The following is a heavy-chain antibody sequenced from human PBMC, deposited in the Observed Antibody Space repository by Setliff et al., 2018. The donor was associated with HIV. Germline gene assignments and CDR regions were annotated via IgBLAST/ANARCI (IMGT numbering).Heavy chain of an antibody. J-gene: IGHJ6*02. V-gene: IGHV1-8*01. CDR1: GYTFASYD. CDR3: ARDLRIPYYGMDV. CDR2: MNPNSGNT. D-gene: IGHD2-21*01. Sequence: GASVKVSCKASGYTFASYDISWVRQATGQGPEWMGWMNPNSGNTGYAQQFHGRVTMTRNPYISTAYMGLNRLSSEDTAVYYCARDLRIPYYGMDVWGQGTTVTVSS.